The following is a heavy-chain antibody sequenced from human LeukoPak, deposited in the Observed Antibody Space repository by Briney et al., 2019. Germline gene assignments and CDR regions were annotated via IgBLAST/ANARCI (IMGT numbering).Heavy chain of an antibody. D-gene: IGHD3-16*02. CDR2: ISAYNGNT. CDR3: ARSYDYVWGSYRYPFGDY. V-gene: IGHV1-18*01. Sequence: ASVKVSCKASGYTFTSYGISWVRQAPGQGREWMGWISAYNGNTNYAQKLQGRVTMTTDTSTSTAYMVLRSLRSDDTAVYYCARSYDYVWGSYRYPFGDYWGQGTLVTVSS. CDR1: GYTFTSYG. J-gene: IGHJ4*02.